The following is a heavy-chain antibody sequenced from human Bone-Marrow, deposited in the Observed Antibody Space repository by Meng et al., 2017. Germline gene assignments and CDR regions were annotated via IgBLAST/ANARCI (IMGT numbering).Heavy chain of an antibody. CDR1: GFTFTSSA. J-gene: IGHJ4*02. D-gene: IGHD3-3*01. CDR2: IVVGSGNT. V-gene: IGHV1-58*01. CDR3: AADPSFWSGYSVLGY. Sequence: SVKVSCKASGFTFTSSAVQWVRQARGQRLEWIGWIVVGSGNTNYAQKFQERVTITRDTSTSTAYMELSSLRSEDTAVYYCAADPSFWSGYSVLGYWGQGTLVTVSS.